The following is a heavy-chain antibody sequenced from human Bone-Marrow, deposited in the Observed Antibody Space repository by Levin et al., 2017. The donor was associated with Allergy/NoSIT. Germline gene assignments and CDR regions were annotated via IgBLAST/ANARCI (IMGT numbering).Heavy chain of an antibody. CDR2: FSGSGSTT. CDR1: GFTFSTSA. Sequence: PGGSLRLSCAASGFTFSTSAMSWVRQTPGKGLEWVSSFSGSGSTTYYADSVKGRFTISRDNSKNTLYLQMNSLSPEDTAVYYCAVALAAASGWFDPWGQGTLVTVSS. V-gene: IGHV3-23*01. D-gene: IGHD6-13*01. J-gene: IGHJ5*02. CDR3: AVALAAASGWFDP.